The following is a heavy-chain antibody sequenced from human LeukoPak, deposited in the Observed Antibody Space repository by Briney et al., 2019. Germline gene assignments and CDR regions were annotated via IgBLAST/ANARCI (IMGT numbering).Heavy chain of an antibody. Sequence: PGGSLRLSCAASGFTFSQYWMTWVRQAPGKGPEWVANMKQDGSQKMYVDSVKGRFTISRDNAKNSLYLQMNSLRPEDTAVYYCARIGYEDDRSAFRYFDYWGQGTLVTVSS. CDR3: ARIGYEDDRSAFRYFDY. CDR1: GFTFSQYW. V-gene: IGHV3-7*05. D-gene: IGHD6-13*01. J-gene: IGHJ4*02. CDR2: MKQDGSQK.